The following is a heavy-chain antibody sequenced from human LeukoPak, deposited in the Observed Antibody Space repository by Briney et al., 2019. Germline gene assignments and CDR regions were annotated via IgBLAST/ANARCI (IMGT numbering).Heavy chain of an antibody. J-gene: IGHJ4*02. Sequence: PGGSLRLSCAASGFPFSHSAMSWVRQAPGKGLEWVSAIGGRADTTYYADSVKSRFTISRDNAKDTLYLQMNSLRADDTAVYYCARRDAANSKGLDFWGQGTLVTVSS. CDR3: ARRDAANSKGLDF. D-gene: IGHD4/OR15-4a*01. CDR1: GFPFSHSA. CDR2: IGGRADTT. V-gene: IGHV3-23*01.